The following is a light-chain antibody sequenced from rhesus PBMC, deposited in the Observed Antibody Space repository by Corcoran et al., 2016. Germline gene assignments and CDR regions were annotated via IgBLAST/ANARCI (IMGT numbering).Light chain of an antibody. CDR1: QGISSW. Sequence: DIQMTQSPSSLSASVGDRVTITCRASQGISSWLAWYQQKPGKAPKLLIYKASSLKSGVPSRFSGSGSGTEFTLTISSLQPEDFSTYYCQQYNSAPWTFGQGTKVEIK. J-gene: IGKJ1*01. CDR3: QQYNSAPWT. V-gene: IGKV1-21*01. CDR2: KAS.